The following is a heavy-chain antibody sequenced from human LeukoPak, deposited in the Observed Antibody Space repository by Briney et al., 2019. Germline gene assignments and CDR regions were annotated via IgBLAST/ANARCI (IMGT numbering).Heavy chain of an antibody. V-gene: IGHV4-39*07. Sequence: SETLSLTCTVSGGSISSSTYNWGWIRQPPGKGLEWIGSIYYSGSTHYNPSLKSRVTISVDTSKNQFSLKLSSVTAADTAVYYCARDSWYQYYYYMDVWGKGTTVTVSS. J-gene: IGHJ6*03. CDR3: ARDSWYQYYYYMDV. CDR1: GGSISSSTYN. CDR2: IYYSGST. D-gene: IGHD6-13*01.